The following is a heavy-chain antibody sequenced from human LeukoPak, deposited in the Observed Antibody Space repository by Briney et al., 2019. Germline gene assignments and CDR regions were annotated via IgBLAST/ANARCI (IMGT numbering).Heavy chain of an antibody. J-gene: IGHJ4*02. CDR3: ARARRDWAAALVWVY. D-gene: IGHD6-13*01. CDR1: GYIFTNYG. CDR2: INPNSGGT. Sequence: GASVKVSCKASGYIFTNYGISWVRQAPGQGLEWMGWINPNSGGTNYAQKFQGRVTMTRDTSISTAYMELSRLRSDDTAVYYCARARRDWAAALVWVYWGQGTLVTVSS. V-gene: IGHV1-2*02.